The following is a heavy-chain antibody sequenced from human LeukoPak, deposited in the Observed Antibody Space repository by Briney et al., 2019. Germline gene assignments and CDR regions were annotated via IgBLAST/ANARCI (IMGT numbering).Heavy chain of an antibody. J-gene: IGHJ6*03. Sequence: GGSLRLSCAASAFTLSTYAMSWVRQAPGKGLEWVSGISAGKGNTYYADSVKGRFTISRDNAKNSLYLQMNSLRAEDTAVYYCARDQGSSMVRGVMVNDYYYYMDVWGKGTTVTVSS. D-gene: IGHD3-10*01. CDR3: ARDQGSSMVRGVMVNDYYYYMDV. CDR1: AFTLSTYA. CDR2: ISAGKGNT. V-gene: IGHV3-23*01.